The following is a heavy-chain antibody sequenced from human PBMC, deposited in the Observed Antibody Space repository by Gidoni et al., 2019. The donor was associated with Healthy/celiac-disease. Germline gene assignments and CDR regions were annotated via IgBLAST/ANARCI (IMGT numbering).Heavy chain of an antibody. Sequence: EVQLVESGGGLVQPGGSLKLSGAASGFTFSGSAMHWVRQASGKGLEWVGRIRSKANSYATAYAASVKGRFTISRDDSKNTAYLQMNSLKTEDTAVYYCTTRCSSTSCYPAFDIWGQGTMVTVSS. CDR3: TTRCSSTSCYPAFDI. CDR1: GFTFSGSA. V-gene: IGHV3-73*01. CDR2: IRSKANSYAT. D-gene: IGHD2-2*01. J-gene: IGHJ3*02.